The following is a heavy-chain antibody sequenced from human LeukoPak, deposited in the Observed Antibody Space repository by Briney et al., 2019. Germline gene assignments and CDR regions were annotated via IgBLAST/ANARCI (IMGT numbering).Heavy chain of an antibody. CDR2: ISSSGSGDNT. CDR1: GVTLSTYA. J-gene: IGHJ6*02. CDR3: ARDRWAPFYYDFWSGYLYGMDV. Sequence: GGSLRLSCAASGVTLSTYAMSWARQAPGKGLEWVSGISSSGSGDNTYYADSVKGRFTISRDNAKNSLYLQMNSLRAEDTAVYYCARDRWAPFYYDFWSGYLYGMDVWGQGTTVTVSS. D-gene: IGHD3-3*01. V-gene: IGHV3-21*01.